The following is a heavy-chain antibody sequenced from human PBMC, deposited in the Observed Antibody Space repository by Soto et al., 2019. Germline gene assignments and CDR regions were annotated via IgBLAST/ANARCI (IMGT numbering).Heavy chain of an antibody. D-gene: IGHD3-10*01. CDR1: GFTFSSYS. J-gene: IGHJ4*02. Sequence: GGSLRLSCAASGFTFSSYSMNWVRQAPGKGLEWVSYISSSSSTIYYADSVKGRFTISRDNAKNSLYLQMNSLRAEDTAVYYCAREQRKITMVRGVMATAYYFDYWGQGTLVTVSS. V-gene: IGHV3-48*01. CDR3: AREQRKITMVRGVMATAYYFDY. CDR2: ISSSSSTI.